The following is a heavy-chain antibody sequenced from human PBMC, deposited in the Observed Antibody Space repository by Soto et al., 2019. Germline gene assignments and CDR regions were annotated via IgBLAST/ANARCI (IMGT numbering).Heavy chain of an antibody. Sequence: WGSLRLSCAASGFTFSDYYMSWIRQAPGKGLEWVSYISSSSSYTNYADSVKGRFTISRDNAKNSLYLQMNSLRAEDTAVYYCARDLVGYCSGGSCYGESYYYYGMDVWGQGTTVTVS. CDR1: GFTFSDYY. D-gene: IGHD2-15*01. V-gene: IGHV3-11*06. CDR3: ARDLVGYCSGGSCYGESYYYYGMDV. CDR2: ISSSSSYT. J-gene: IGHJ6*02.